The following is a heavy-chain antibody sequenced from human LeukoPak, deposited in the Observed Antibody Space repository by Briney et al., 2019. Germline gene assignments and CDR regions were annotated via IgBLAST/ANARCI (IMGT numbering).Heavy chain of an antibody. CDR3: ARGLRGSPAFDY. D-gene: IGHD2-2*01. J-gene: IGHJ4*02. Sequence: GASVKVSCKASGYTFTSYYLHWVRQASGQGLEWMGWINPNSGGTNYAQKFQGRVTMTRDTSISTAYMELSRLRSDDTAVYYCARGLRGSPAFDYWGQGTLVTVSS. CDR1: GYTFTSYY. CDR2: INPNSGGT. V-gene: IGHV1-2*02.